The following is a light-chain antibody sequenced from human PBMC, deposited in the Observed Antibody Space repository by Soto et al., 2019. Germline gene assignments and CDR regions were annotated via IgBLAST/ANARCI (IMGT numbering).Light chain of an antibody. CDR2: GAA. J-gene: IGKJ4*02. Sequence: EIVMTQSPATLSVSPGERATLSCLASQSVSSNVAWYHQKPGQAPRLLIYGAATRATGNTARFSSTGSGTEFTLTISSRPSEDFAVYYCQCGLTVGGGTKVEIK. V-gene: IGKV3-15*01. CDR3: QCGLT. CDR1: QSVSSN.